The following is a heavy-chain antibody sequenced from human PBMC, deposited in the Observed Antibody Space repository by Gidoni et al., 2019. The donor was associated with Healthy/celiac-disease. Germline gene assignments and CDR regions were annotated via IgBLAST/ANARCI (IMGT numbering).Heavy chain of an antibody. CDR2: ISGSGGST. Sequence: EVQLLESGGGLVQPGGSLRLSCAASGFTFSSYAMSWVRQAPGKGLEWVSAISGSGGSTYYADSVKGRFTISRDNSKNTLYLQMNSLRAEDTAVYYCAKDPIFSSSWYSDYYYGMDVWGQGTTVTVSS. CDR1: GFTFSSYA. V-gene: IGHV3-23*01. CDR3: AKDPIFSSSWYSDYYYGMDV. J-gene: IGHJ6*02. D-gene: IGHD6-13*01.